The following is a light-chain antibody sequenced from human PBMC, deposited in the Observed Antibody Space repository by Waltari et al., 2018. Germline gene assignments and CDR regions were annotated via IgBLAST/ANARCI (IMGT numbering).Light chain of an antibody. CDR3: QHNVRLPVT. J-gene: IGKJ1*01. CDR2: DSS. CDR1: ARVRRA. Sequence: EVVLTQSPGTLSLSPGESATLSCRTSARVRRALTWYQQKPGQAPRLLIYDSSTRATGVPDRFSGSGFGTDFSLTISRLEPEDFAVYYGQHNVRLPVTFGQGTRVEIK. V-gene: IGKV3-20*01.